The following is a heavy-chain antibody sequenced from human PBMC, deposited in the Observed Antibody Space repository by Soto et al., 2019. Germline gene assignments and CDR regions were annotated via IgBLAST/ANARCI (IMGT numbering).Heavy chain of an antibody. Sequence: SETLSLTCTVSGGSISSYYWSWIRQPPGKGLEWIGYIYYSGSTYYNPSLKSRVTISVDTSKNQFSLKLSSVTAADTAVYYCATQLRYFDYYYYYGMDVWGQGTTVTVSS. CDR3: ATQLRYFDYYYYYGMDV. CDR1: GGSISSYY. J-gene: IGHJ6*02. V-gene: IGHV4-59*04. CDR2: IYYSGST. D-gene: IGHD3-9*01.